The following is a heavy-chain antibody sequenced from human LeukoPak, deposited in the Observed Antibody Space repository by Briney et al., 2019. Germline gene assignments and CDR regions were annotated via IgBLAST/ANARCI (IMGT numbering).Heavy chain of an antibody. J-gene: IGHJ4*02. CDR3: ARNDPDSSED. CDR2: NSADGNNE. D-gene: IGHD3-22*01. Sequence: GGSLRLSCAASGFIFSNYPMHWVRQAPGKGLEWVAVNSADGNNEHYADSAKGRFTLSRNNAKSTAYLQMNSLRSEDTAVYYCARNDPDSSEDWGQGTLVTVSS. CDR1: GFIFSNYP. V-gene: IGHV3-30-3*01.